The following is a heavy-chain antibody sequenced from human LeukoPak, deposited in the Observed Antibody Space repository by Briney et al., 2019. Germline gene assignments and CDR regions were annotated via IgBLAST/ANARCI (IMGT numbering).Heavy chain of an antibody. CDR3: ARNTYSSGWVDAFDI. D-gene: IGHD6-19*01. Sequence: GGSLRLSCAASGFTFSSYSMNWVRQAPGKGLEWVSSISSSSSYIYYADSVKGRFTISRDNAKNSLYLQMNSLRAEDAAVYYCARNTYSSGWVDAFDIWGQGTMVTVSS. CDR2: ISSSSSYI. V-gene: IGHV3-21*01. J-gene: IGHJ3*02. CDR1: GFTFSSYS.